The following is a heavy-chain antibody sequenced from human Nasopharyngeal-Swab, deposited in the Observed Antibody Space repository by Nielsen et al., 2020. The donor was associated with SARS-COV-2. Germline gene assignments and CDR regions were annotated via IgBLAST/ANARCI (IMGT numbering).Heavy chain of an antibody. V-gene: IGHV4-34*08. CDR1: GGTLNGFH. D-gene: IGHD6-19*01. CDR3: ATTSARSLWQWQITGGYFDY. Sequence: SETLSLTCVVFGGTLNGFHWKWIRQTPGKGLEWIGEINDRGSGNYNPSLRSRVTISAGTSTIQFSLKLNSVTAADTAVYYCATTSARSLWQWQITGGYFDYWGQGTLVTVSS. CDR2: INDRGSG. J-gene: IGHJ4*02.